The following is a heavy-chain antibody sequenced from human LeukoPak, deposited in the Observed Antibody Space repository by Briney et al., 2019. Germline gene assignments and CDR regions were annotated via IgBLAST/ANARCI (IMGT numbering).Heavy chain of an antibody. CDR3: AKDTRVYDSSGYYSA. Sequence: PGGSLKLSWEASGFPFSSYAMSWVRQAAGKGLEWVSAISGSGGSPYYAVSVKGRFTITRDNPKDTLYLQMNSLGAEDTAVYYCAKDTRVYDSSGYYSAWGQGTRVTVSS. V-gene: IGHV3-23*01. J-gene: IGHJ5*02. CDR2: ISGSGGSP. CDR1: GFPFSSYA. D-gene: IGHD3-22*01.